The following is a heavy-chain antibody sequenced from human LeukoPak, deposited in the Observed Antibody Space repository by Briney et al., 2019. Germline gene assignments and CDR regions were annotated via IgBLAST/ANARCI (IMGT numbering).Heavy chain of an antibody. CDR2: IYTSGST. Sequence: PSQTLSLTCTVSGGSISSGSYYWSWIRQPAGKGLEWIGRIYTSGSTNYNPSLKSRVTISVDTSKNQFSLKLSSVTAADTAMYYCARDRVSHWFDPWGQGTLVTVSS. D-gene: IGHD5/OR15-5a*01. CDR3: ARDRVSHWFDP. J-gene: IGHJ5*02. CDR1: GGSISSGSYY. V-gene: IGHV4-61*02.